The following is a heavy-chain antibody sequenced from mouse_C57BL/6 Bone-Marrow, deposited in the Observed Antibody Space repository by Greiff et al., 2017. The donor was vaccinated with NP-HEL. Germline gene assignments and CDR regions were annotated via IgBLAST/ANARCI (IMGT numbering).Heavy chain of an antibody. V-gene: IGHV3-6*01. J-gene: IGHJ2*01. Sequence: VQLQQSGPGLVKPSQSLSLTCSVTGYSITSGYYWNWIRQFPGNKLEWMGYISYDGSNNYNPSLKNRISSTRDTSKNQFFLKLNSVTTEDTATYYCAREGYYGHYFDYWGQGTTLTVSS. CDR3: AREGYYGHYFDY. CDR1: GYSITSGYY. D-gene: IGHD1-1*01. CDR2: ISYDGSN.